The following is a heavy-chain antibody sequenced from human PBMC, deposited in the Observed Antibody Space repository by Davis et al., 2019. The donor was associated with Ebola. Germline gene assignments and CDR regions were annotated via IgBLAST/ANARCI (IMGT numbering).Heavy chain of an antibody. CDR3: AREGEAAMSDPTNFDY. V-gene: IGHV5-51*01. CDR1: GYSLTNNW. Sequence: GESLKISCQGVGYSLTNNWIGWVRQMSGKGLEWMGITYPADSDTRYSPPFQGQVTISADKSTTTAYLRWTSLRASDTAIYYCAREGEAAMSDPTNFDYWGQGTQVTVSS. J-gene: IGHJ4*02. CDR2: TYPADSDT. D-gene: IGHD3-16*01.